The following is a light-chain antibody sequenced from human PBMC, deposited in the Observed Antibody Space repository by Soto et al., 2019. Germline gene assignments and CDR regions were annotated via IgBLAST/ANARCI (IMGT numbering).Light chain of an antibody. CDR2: KVS. CDR3: CSYRRSYTWV. V-gene: IGLV2-14*01. CDR1: SSDVGDGDF. J-gene: IGLJ3*02. Sequence: QSVLTQPASVSGSPRQSITISCTGTSSDVGDGDFVSWYQQRPGNAPKLMIYKVSNRPSGVSNRFSGSKSGNTASLTISGLQAEDEADYYCCSYRRSYTWVFGGGTKLTVL.